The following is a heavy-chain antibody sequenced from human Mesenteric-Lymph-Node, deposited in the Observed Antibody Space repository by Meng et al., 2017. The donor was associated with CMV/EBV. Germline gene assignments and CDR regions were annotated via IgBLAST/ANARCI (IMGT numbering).Heavy chain of an antibody. D-gene: IGHD1-26*01. J-gene: IGHJ4*02. CDR3: ARTLGVGATRFLDY. CDR1: GESVISGSYY. V-gene: IGHV4-61*01. CDR2: TSYNGLT. Sequence: GESVISGSYYWTWIRQPPGQRLEWIGYTSYNGLTNYNPSLESRVTISLDMPENRISLELRSVTAADTAIYYCARTLGVGATRFLDYWGQGTLVTVSS.